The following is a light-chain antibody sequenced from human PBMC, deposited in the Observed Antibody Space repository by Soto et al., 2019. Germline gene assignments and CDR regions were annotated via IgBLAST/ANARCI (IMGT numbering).Light chain of an antibody. V-gene: IGLV2-14*03. CDR1: SSDVGGSNF. CDR3: VSYTSSTTYV. Sequence: QSVLTQPASVSGSPGQSITISFTGTSSDVGGSNFVSWYQQHPGKPPKLIIYDVANRPSGVSNRFSGSKSGSTASLIISRLQTEDEADYYCVSYTSSTTYVFGTGTKVTVL. J-gene: IGLJ1*01. CDR2: DVA.